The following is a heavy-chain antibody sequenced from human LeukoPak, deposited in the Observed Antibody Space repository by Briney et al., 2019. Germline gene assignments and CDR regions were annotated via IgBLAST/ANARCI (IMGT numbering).Heavy chain of an antibody. CDR3: ARSDSGTFDY. CDR2: ISSSSSYI. Sequence: GGSLRLSCAASGFTFSSYGMHWVRQAPGKGLEWVSSISSSSSYIYYADSVKGRFTISRDNAKNSLYLQMNSLRAEDTAVYYCARSDSGTFDYWGQGTLVTVSS. CDR1: GFTFSSYG. V-gene: IGHV3-21*01. D-gene: IGHD3-10*01. J-gene: IGHJ4*02.